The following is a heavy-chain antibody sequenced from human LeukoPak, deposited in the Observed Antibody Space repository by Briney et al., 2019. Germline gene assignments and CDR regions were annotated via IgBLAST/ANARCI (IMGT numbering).Heavy chain of an antibody. Sequence: GGSLRLSCAASRFTFSSYAMSWVRQAPGKGLEWVSAISGSGGSTYYADSVKGRFTISRDNSKNTLYLQMNSLRAEDTAVYYCAKDSRRGLINWFDPWGQGTLVTVSS. CDR3: AKDSRRGLINWFDP. V-gene: IGHV3-23*01. CDR2: ISGSGGST. CDR1: RFTFSSYA. D-gene: IGHD2-2*01. J-gene: IGHJ5*02.